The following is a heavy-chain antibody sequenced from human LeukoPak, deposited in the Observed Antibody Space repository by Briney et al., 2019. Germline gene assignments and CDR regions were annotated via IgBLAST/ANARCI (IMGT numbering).Heavy chain of an antibody. CDR1: GFTFSSYG. CDR3: AKDRHQSTAMASDFDY. Sequence: PGGSLRLSCAASGFTFSSYGMHWVRQAPGKGLEWVAVISYDGSNKYYADSVKGRFTISRDNSKNTLYLQMNSLRAEDTAVYYCAKDRHQSTAMASDFDYWGQGTLVTVSS. V-gene: IGHV3-30*18. CDR2: ISYDGSNK. D-gene: IGHD5-18*01. J-gene: IGHJ4*02.